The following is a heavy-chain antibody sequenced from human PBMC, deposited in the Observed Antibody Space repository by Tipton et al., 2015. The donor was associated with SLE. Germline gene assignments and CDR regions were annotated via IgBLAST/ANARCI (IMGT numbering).Heavy chain of an antibody. CDR1: GGSFSDYF. V-gene: IGHV4-34*01. CDR2: GNHSGST. Sequence: TLSLTCAVSGGSFSDYFWTWIRQSPGKGLEWIGDGNHSGSTDYHPSLKSRVTMSVDTSKNHFSLKLTSVTAADTALYYCARCTIFGVVRGSFDSWGQGTLVTVS. D-gene: IGHD3-3*01. CDR3: ARCTIFGVVRGSFDS. J-gene: IGHJ4*02.